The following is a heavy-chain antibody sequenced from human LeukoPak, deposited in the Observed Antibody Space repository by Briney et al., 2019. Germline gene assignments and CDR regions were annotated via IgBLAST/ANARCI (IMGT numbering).Heavy chain of an antibody. CDR3: ARDQEAVDDPGAFDI. J-gene: IGHJ3*02. D-gene: IGHD6-19*01. V-gene: IGHV1-69*04. Sequence: ASVKVSCKASGGTFSSYAISWVRQAPGQGLEWMGRIIPILGIANYAQKFQGRVTITADKSTSKAYMELSSLRSEDTAVYYCARDQEAVDDPGAFDIWGQGTMVTVSS. CDR1: GGTFSSYA. CDR2: IIPILGIA.